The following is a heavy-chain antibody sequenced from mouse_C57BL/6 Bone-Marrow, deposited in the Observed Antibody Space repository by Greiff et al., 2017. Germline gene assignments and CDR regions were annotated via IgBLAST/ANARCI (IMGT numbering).Heavy chain of an antibody. CDR1: GYTFTSYW. V-gene: IGHV1-55*01. Sequence: QVQLQQPGAELVKPGASVKMSCKASGYTFTSYWITWVKQRPGQGLEWIGDIYPGSGSTNYNEKFKDKATLTVDTSSSTASMQLSSLTSEDSAVYYCARKLIYWGQGTTLTVSS. J-gene: IGHJ2*01. CDR2: IYPGSGST. CDR3: ARKLIY. D-gene: IGHD2-4*01.